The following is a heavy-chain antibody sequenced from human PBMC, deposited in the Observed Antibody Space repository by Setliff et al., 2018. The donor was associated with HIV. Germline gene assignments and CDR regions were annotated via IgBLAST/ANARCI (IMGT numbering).Heavy chain of an antibody. Sequence: GASVKVSCKASGYTFTNYGINWVRQAPGQGPEWMGWISPYNGNTSNTQNLQGRVTMTTDTSTNTAYMELRSLTSDDTAVYYCARELKGVYDSWSSSDPPYYFDNWGQGTLVTVSS. D-gene: IGHD3-3*01. V-gene: IGHV1-18*01. CDR2: ISPYNGNT. CDR1: GYTFTNYG. J-gene: IGHJ4*02. CDR3: ARELKGVYDSWSSSDPPYYFDN.